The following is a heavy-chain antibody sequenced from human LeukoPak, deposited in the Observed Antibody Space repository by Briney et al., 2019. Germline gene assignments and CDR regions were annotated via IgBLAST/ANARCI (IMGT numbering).Heavy chain of an antibody. Sequence: SETLSLTCTVSGDSISSYYWSWIRQPPGKGLEWIGYIYTSGGTNYIPSLKGRVTISIDTSKNQFSLKLSSVTAADTAVYYCARLSDGSGSHQFDPWGQGTLVTVSS. V-gene: IGHV4-4*09. D-gene: IGHD3-10*01. CDR3: ARLSDGSGSHQFDP. J-gene: IGHJ5*02. CDR2: IYTSGGT. CDR1: GDSISSYY.